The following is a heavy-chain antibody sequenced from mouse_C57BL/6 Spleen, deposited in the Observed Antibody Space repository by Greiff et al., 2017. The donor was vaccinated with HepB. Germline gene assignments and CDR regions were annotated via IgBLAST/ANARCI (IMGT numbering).Heavy chain of an antibody. V-gene: IGHV5-4*01. CDR2: ISDGGSYT. CDR1: GFTFSSYA. Sequence: EVKVVESGGGLVKPGGSLKLSCAASGFTFSSYAMSWVRQTPEKRLEWVATISDGGSYTYYPDNVKGRFTISRDNAKNNLYLQMSHLKSEDTAMYYCARDDLYSNYPAYWGQGTLVTVSA. D-gene: IGHD2-5*01. CDR3: ARDDLYSNYPAY. J-gene: IGHJ3*01.